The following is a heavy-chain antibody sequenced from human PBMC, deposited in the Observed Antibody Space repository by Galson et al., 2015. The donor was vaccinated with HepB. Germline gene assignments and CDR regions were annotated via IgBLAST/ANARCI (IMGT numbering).Heavy chain of an antibody. J-gene: IGHJ6*02. CDR1: GDSINNYH. V-gene: IGHV4-59*08. D-gene: IGHD1-26*01. Sequence: SEILSLTCAVSGDSINNYHWSWIRQPPGKGLEWIGYIKYSGGTYYNLSLKNRVTISVDMSNNQISLRLSSVTAADTALYFCARLLAMWEPQMEDYYYYGLDVWGQGTTVSVSS. CDR2: IKYSGGT. CDR3: ARLLAMWEPQMEDYYYYGLDV.